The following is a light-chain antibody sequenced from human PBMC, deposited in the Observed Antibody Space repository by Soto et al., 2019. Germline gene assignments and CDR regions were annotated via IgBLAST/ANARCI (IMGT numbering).Light chain of an antibody. CDR3: SSYTSSSTPYV. CDR1: SSDVGGYNY. CDR2: EVS. V-gene: IGLV2-14*01. J-gene: IGLJ1*01. Sequence: LTQPASVSGSPGQSITISCTGTSSDVGGYNYVSWYQQHPGKAPKLMIYEVSNRPSGVSNRFSGPKSGNTASLTISGLQAEDEADYYCSSYTSSSTPYVFGTGTKVNVL.